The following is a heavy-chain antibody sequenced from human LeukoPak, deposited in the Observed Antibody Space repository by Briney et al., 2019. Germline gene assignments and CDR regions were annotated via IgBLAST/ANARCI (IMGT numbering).Heavy chain of an antibody. CDR1: GGSFSGYY. CDR3: ASQRLGESFDY. V-gene: IGHV4-34*01. D-gene: IGHD6-25*01. Sequence: SETLSLTCAVYGGSFSGYYWSWIRQPPGKGLEWIGEINHSGSTNYNPSLKSRVTISVDTSKNQFSLKLSSVTAADTAVYYCASQRLGESFDYWGQGTLVTVSS. CDR2: INHSGST. J-gene: IGHJ4*02.